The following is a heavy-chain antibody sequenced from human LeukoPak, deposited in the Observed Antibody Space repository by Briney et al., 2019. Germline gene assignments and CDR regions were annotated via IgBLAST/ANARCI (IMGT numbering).Heavy chain of an antibody. V-gene: IGHV3-30*18. CDR2: ISYDGSNE. D-gene: IGHD3-16*01. Sequence: GGSLRLSCAASGFTFNSYGMHWVRQAPGKGLEWVAVISYDGSNEYFADSVKGRFTISRDNSKNTLFLQMNSPRAEDTAMYYCAKNRNTYAYIPIRYYFDYWGQGTLVTVSS. J-gene: IGHJ4*02. CDR3: AKNRNTYAYIPIRYYFDY. CDR1: GFTFNSYG.